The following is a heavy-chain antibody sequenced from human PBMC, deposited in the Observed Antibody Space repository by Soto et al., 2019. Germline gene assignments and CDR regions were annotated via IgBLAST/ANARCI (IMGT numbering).Heavy chain of an antibody. CDR2: VDYSGST. CDR3: ARLPTGGMDV. Sequence: QVLLQESGPGLVKPSETLSLTCTVSGGSISSTSSYWGWIRQPPGQGLEWVACVDYSGSTYYKPSIKTRVHISGDKAKNQFSLKRSAVTAADTAVYYCARLPTGGMDVWGQGTTVTVSS. J-gene: IGHJ6*02. V-gene: IGHV4-39*01. CDR1: GGSISSTSSY.